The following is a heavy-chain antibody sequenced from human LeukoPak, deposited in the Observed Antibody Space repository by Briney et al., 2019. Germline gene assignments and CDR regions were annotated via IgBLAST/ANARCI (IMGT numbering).Heavy chain of an antibody. D-gene: IGHD5-18*01. V-gene: IGHV3-20*04. J-gene: IGHJ4*02. CDR2: INWNGGSI. Sequence: GGSLRLSCAASGFAFDDYGMSWVRQAPGKGLEWVSGINWNGGSIGYADSVKGRFTISRHNSKNTLYLQMNSLRAEDTAVYYCAGSGYSYGSDYWGQGTLVTVSS. CDR3: AGSGYSYGSDY. CDR1: GFAFDDYG.